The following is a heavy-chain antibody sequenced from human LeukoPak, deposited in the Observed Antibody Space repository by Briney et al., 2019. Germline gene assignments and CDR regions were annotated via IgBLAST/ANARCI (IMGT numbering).Heavy chain of an antibody. V-gene: IGHV4-31*03. J-gene: IGHJ4*02. CDR1: GGSNSSGSHY. D-gene: IGHD3-16*01. Sequence: KASETLSLTCTVSGGSNSSGSHYYQWIRQHPGKGLEWIGYIYYTGITSYNPSLKSRVTMSVDTSMNQVSLKVTSLTAADTAVYYCAASSGVTLGRFWGQGALVTVSS. CDR3: AASSGVTLGRF. CDR2: IYYTGIT.